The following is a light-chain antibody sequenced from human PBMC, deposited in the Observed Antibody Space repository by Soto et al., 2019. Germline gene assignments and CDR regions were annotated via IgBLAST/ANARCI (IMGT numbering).Light chain of an antibody. CDR2: GAS. CDR3: QQYNYRPPA. CDR1: QSVSGN. Sequence: EIVMTQSPATLSVSPGERAALSCRASQSVSGNLAWYQQTPGQAPRLLIYGASTRATGIPARFSGSGFGTDFTLTISSLKSEDFAVYYCQQYNYRPPAFGQGTRLEIK. J-gene: IGKJ5*01. V-gene: IGKV3-15*01.